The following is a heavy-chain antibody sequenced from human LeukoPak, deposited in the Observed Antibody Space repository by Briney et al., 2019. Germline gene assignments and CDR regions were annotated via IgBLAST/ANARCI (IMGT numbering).Heavy chain of an antibody. CDR2: IYTSGSS. CDR1: GAPISSYF. D-gene: IGHD4-17*01. CDR3: ARLVPTVTTRYYFDY. V-gene: IGHV4-4*07. J-gene: IGHJ4*02. Sequence: SETLSLTCTVSGAPISSYFWSWIRQPAGKGLEWIGRIYTSGSSNYNPSLKSRVTISVDTSKNQFSLKLSSVTAADTAVYYCARLVPTVTTRYYFDYWGQGTLVTVSS.